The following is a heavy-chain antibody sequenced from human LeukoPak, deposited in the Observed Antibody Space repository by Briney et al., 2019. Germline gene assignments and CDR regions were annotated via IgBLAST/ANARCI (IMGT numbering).Heavy chain of an antibody. D-gene: IGHD3-3*01. V-gene: IGHV3-7*01. CDR2: IKQDGSEK. CDR1: GFTFSSYW. Sequence: GGSLRLSCAASGFTFSSYWMSWVRQAPGKGLEWVANIKQDGSEKYYVDSVKGRFTISRDNSKNTLYLQMNSLRAEDTAVYYCARDGNYDFWSGPPIHWGQGTLVTVSS. J-gene: IGHJ4*02. CDR3: ARDGNYDFWSGPPIH.